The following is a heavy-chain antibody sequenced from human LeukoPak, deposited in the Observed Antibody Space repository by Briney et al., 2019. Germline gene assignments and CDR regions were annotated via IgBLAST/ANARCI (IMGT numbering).Heavy chain of an antibody. CDR2: IIPIFGTA. CDR1: GGTFSSYA. D-gene: IGHD2/OR15-2a*01. Sequence: ASVKVSCKASGGTFSSYAISWVRQAPGQGLEWMGGIIPIFGTANYTQKFQGRVTITADESTSTAYMELSSLRSEDTAAYYCARKGEYRGSFDYWGQGTLVTVSS. J-gene: IGHJ4*02. V-gene: IGHV1-69*01. CDR3: ARKGEYRGSFDY.